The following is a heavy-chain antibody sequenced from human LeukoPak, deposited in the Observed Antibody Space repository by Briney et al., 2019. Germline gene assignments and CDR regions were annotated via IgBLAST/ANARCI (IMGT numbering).Heavy chain of an antibody. CDR1: GFNFSSYA. D-gene: IGHD1-26*01. Sequence: PGGSLRLSCGASGFNFSSYAMSWVRQAPGKGLEWVSSISGSGAVTYYADSVKGRFTISRDNSKNTLDLQMNSLRAEDTATYYCAKEKRNLRGARDAFDIWGQGTLVTVSA. J-gene: IGHJ3*02. CDR2: ISGSGAVT. CDR3: AKEKRNLRGARDAFDI. V-gene: IGHV3-23*01.